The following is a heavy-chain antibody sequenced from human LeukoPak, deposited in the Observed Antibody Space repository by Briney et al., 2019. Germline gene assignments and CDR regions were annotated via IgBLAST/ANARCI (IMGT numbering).Heavy chain of an antibody. V-gene: IGHV3-23*01. Sequence: GGSLSLSCAASGFTFDSYAMTWVRQAPGKGLEWVSSISGGGGITNYADSVKGRFTISRDNSKYTLFLQMNSLRAEDTAVYYCAKYGVDCSSTSCYPLYYMDVWGKGTTVTISS. CDR3: AKYGVDCSSTSCYPLYYMDV. CDR1: GFTFDSYA. J-gene: IGHJ6*03. D-gene: IGHD2-2*01. CDR2: ISGGGGIT.